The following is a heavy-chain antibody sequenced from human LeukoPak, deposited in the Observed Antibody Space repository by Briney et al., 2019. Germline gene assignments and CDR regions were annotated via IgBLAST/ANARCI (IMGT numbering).Heavy chain of an antibody. CDR3: ARLVVTATTGRGMDV. D-gene: IGHD2-21*02. V-gene: IGHV1-46*01. J-gene: IGHJ6*02. CDR1: GYSLTTYY. CDR2: INPSGGST. Sequence: ASVKVSCKASGYSLTTYYMHWVRQAPGQGLEWMAIINPSGGSTNYAQKFQGRVTMTRDTPTNTVYMELSSLRTEDTAVYYCARLVVTATTGRGMDVWGQGTTVTVSS.